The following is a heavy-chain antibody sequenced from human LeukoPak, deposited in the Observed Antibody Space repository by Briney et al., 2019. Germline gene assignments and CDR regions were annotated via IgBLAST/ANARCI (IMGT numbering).Heavy chain of an antibody. Sequence: PGGSLRLSCAGSGFTLSSYWMHWVRQGPGKGLVWVSRIYSEGSRTTYADSVRGRVTISGDNAKNTLYLQMNSLRADDTSVYFCARSGRGGAFDIWGRGTMVTVSS. CDR2: IYSEGSRT. V-gene: IGHV3-74*01. J-gene: IGHJ3*02. CDR1: GFTLSSYW. D-gene: IGHD1-26*01. CDR3: ARSGRGGAFDI.